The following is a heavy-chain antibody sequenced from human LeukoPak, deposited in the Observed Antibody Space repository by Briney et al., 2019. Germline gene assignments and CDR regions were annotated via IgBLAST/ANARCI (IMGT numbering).Heavy chain of an antibody. D-gene: IGHD1-14*01. V-gene: IGHV3-48*03. CDR2: IGRYGVTT. CDR3: ATLSDRNFYYSYGLDV. CDR1: GFTLSTYE. Sequence: GGSLRLSCAASGFTLSTYEMNWVRQAPGKGLEWVAYIGRYGVTTYYADSVKGRFTISGDSAKNSLNLQMNSLRAEDTAVYYCATLSDRNFYYSYGLDVWGQGTTVTVS. J-gene: IGHJ6*02.